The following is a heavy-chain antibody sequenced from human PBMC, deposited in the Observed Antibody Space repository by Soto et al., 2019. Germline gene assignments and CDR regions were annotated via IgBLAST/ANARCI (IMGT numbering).Heavy chain of an antibody. D-gene: IGHD2-15*01. CDR1: GGTFSSYT. V-gene: IGHV1-69*02. CDR2: IIPILGIA. Sequence: QVQLVQSGAEVKKPGSSVKVSCKASGGTFSSYTISWVRQAPGQALEWMGRIIPILGIANYAQKFQGRVTMTADKSTSTAYMELRSLRSEDTGVYYCARAPKCVVGCSCYLIDIWGQGTMVTVSS. CDR3: ARAPKCVVGCSCYLIDI. J-gene: IGHJ3*02.